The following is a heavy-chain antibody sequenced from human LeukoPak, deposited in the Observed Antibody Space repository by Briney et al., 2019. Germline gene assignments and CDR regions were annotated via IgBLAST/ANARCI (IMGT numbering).Heavy chain of an antibody. Sequence: AETLSLTCAVSGYSISSGFYWVWIRQPPGKGLEWIGTIFHSGSTYYNPSLKSRVTISVDTSKNQFSLKLSSVTAADTAVYFCARIWGSGRVLDYWGLGTLVTVSS. CDR1: GYSISSGFY. J-gene: IGHJ4*02. V-gene: IGHV4-38-2*01. CDR3: ARIWGSGRVLDY. CDR2: IFHSGST. D-gene: IGHD3-10*01.